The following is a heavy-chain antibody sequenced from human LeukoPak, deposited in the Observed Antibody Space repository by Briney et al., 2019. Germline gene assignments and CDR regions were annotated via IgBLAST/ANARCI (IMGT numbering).Heavy chain of an antibody. Sequence: PGGSLRLSCAASGFTFDDYAMHWVRQAPGKGLECVSGISWNSGSIGYADSVKGRFTISRDNAKNSLYLQMNSLRAEDTAVYYCARGRGFWSSYYYYYGMDVWGQGTTVTVSS. J-gene: IGHJ6*02. D-gene: IGHD3-3*01. CDR2: ISWNSGSI. CDR1: GFTFDDYA. CDR3: ARGRGFWSSYYYYYGMDV. V-gene: IGHV3-9*01.